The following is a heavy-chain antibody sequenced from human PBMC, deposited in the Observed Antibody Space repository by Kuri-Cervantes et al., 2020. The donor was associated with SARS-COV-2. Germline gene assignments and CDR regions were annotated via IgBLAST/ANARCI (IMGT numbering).Heavy chain of an antibody. CDR2: INHSGST. V-gene: IGHV4-34*08. D-gene: IGHD3-10*01. CDR1: GFIFSDYY. CDR3: ANVPGTGYYFDY. Sequence: ESLKISCTASGFIFSDYYMTWIRQPPGKGLEWIGEINHSGSTNYNPSLKSRVTISVDTSKNQFSLKLSSVTAADTAVYYCANVPGTGYYFDYWGQGTLVTVSS. J-gene: IGHJ4*02.